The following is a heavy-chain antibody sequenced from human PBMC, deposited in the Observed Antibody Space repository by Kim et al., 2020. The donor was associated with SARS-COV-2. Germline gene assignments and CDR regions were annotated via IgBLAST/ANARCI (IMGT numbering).Heavy chain of an antibody. D-gene: IGHD2-8*01. V-gene: IGHV3-23*01. CDR2: ISGSGGST. CDR3: AKDRIVLMVYASTGYSSGWHDS. J-gene: IGHJ4*02. Sequence: GGSLRLSCAASGFTFSSYAMSWVRQAPGKGLEWVSAISGSGGSTYYADSVKGRFTISRDNSKNTLYLQMNSLRAEDTAVYYCAKDRIVLMVYASTGYSSGWHDSWGQGTLVTVSS. CDR1: GFTFSSYA.